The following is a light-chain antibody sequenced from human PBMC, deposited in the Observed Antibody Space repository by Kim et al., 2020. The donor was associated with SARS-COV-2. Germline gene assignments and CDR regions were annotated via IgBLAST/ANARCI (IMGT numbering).Light chain of an antibody. V-gene: IGKV3-15*01. J-gene: IGKJ1*01. CDR2: GAS. CDR1: QSINTN. CDR3: QQYQDWPRT. Sequence: EIVMTQSLATLSVSPGDRATLSCRTSQSINTNVAWFQHKPGQAPRLLIYGASTRTTGIPARFSGSGSGTEFTLTITSLQSEDLAVYFCQQYQDWPRTFGQGTKVDIK.